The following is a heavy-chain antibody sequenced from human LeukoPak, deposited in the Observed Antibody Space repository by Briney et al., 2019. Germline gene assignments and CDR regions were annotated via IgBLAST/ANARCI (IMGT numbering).Heavy chain of an antibody. CDR2: INPSGGST. V-gene: IGHV1-46*01. CDR1: GYTFTSYY. D-gene: IGHD3-9*01. J-gene: IGHJ5*02. CDR3: ARSLDGDILTGYPHSWFDP. Sequence: ASVTVSCKASGYTFTSYYMHWVRQAPGQGLEWMGIINPSGGSTSYAQKFQGRVTMTRDTSTSTVYMELSSLRSEDTAVYYCARSLDGDILTGYPHSWFDPWGQGTLVTVSS.